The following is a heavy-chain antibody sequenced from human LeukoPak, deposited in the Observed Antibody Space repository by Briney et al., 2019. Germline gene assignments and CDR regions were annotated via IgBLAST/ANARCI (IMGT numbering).Heavy chain of an antibody. CDR2: ISNSGST. J-gene: IGHJ6*03. Sequence: SETLSLTCTVSGGSIGSSYWSWIRQPPGQGLEWIGYISNSGSTTYSPSLKSRLTISVHMSKNQFSLDLHSVTTADTAVYYCARAQYDGLSTGYTGGFYYMDVWGKGTTVSVSS. CDR3: ARAQYDGLSTGYTGGFYYMDV. D-gene: IGHD3-3*01. V-gene: IGHV4-59*01. CDR1: GGSIGSSY.